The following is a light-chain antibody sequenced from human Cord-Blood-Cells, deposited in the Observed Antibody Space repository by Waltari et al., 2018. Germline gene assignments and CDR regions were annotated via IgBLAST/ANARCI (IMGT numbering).Light chain of an antibody. J-gene: IGLJ1*01. Sequence: QSALPQPASVSGSPGQSLTISCTGTSSDVGGYNSVSWYQQHPGKAPKRMIYDVSNRPSGVSNRFSGSKSGNTASLTISGLQAEDDADYYCSSYTSSSTPYVFGTGTKVTVL. CDR3: SSYTSSSTPYV. CDR1: SSDVGGYNS. V-gene: IGLV2-14*01. CDR2: DVS.